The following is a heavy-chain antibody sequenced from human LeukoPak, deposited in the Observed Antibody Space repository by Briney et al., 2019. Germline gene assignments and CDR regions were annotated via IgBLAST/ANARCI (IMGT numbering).Heavy chain of an antibody. CDR1: GFTFSSYA. Sequence: GGSLRLSCAASGFTFSSYAMMWLRQAPGKGLEWVSAISGAGGTTLYADSVRGRFIISRDNSKNTLYLQMSSLRVEDTALYYCAASITMIDDALDMWGQGTMITVSS. CDR3: AASITMIDDALDM. V-gene: IGHV3-23*01. J-gene: IGHJ3*02. CDR2: ISGAGGTT. D-gene: IGHD3-22*01.